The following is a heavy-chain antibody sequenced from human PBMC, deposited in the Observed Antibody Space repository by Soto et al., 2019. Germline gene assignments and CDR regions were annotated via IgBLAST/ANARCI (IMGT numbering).Heavy chain of an antibody. CDR2: ISYDGSNK. Sequence: GGSLRLSCAASGFTFSSYGMHWVRQAPGKGLEWVAVISYDGSNKYYADSVKGRFTISRDNSKNTLYLQMNSLRAEDTAVYYCAKDRRIAAAGTVDYWGQGTRVTVSS. CDR1: GFTFSSYG. V-gene: IGHV3-30*18. CDR3: AKDRRIAAAGTVDY. D-gene: IGHD6-13*01. J-gene: IGHJ4*02.